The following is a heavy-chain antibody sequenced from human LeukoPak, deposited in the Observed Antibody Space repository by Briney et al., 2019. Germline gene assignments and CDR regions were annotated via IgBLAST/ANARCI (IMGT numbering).Heavy chain of an antibody. Sequence: SETLSLTCAVSGGSISDYYWTWIRQPPGKELEWIGYIYNSGSTNYNPSLKSRVTISVDMSKYHFSLKLSSVTAADTAMYYCARRQKLRGPRAGDAFDIWGQGTMVTVSS. CDR3: ARRQKLRGPRAGDAFDI. CDR1: GGSISDYY. J-gene: IGHJ3*02. V-gene: IGHV4-59*08. CDR2: IYNSGST. D-gene: IGHD4/OR15-4a*01.